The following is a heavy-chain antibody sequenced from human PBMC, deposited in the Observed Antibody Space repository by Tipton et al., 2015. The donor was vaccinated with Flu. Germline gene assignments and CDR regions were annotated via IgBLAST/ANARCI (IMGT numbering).Heavy chain of an antibody. CDR2: VSRTGST. D-gene: IGHD4-11*01. CDR3: ARRDYSNYVSDPKSWFDP. CDR1: GDSISSDYY. J-gene: IGHJ5*02. V-gene: IGHV4-38-2*01. Sequence: TLSLTCAVSGDSISSDYYWGWIRQFPGKGLEWIGTVSRTGSTIYNPSLKSRVTISIDRSKNQFSLNLKSVTAGDMAVYYRARRDYSNYVSDPKSWFDPWGQGTLVAVSS.